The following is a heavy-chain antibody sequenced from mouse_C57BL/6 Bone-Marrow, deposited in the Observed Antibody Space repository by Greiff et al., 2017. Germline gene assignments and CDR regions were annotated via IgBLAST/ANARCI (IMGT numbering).Heavy chain of an antibody. CDR2: IDPENGDT. J-gene: IGHJ4*01. Sequence: EVKLQQSGAELVRPGASVKLSCTASGFNIKDDYMHWVKQRPEQGLEWIGWIDPENGDTEYASKFQGKATITADTSSNTAYLQLSSLTSEDTAVYYCTKGCLAMDYWGQGTSVTVSS. D-gene: IGHD6-1*01. CDR1: GFNIKDDY. V-gene: IGHV14-4*01. CDR3: TKGCLAMDY.